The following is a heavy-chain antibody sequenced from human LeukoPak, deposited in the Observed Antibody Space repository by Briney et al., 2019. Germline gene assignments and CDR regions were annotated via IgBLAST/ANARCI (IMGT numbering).Heavy chain of an antibody. V-gene: IGHV4-30-4*08. CDR3: ARKQLQWFNFDY. J-gene: IGHJ4*02. D-gene: IGHD5-24*01. CDR1: GGSVSSVGYY. CDR2: IYYSGST. Sequence: PSETLSLTCTVSGGSVSSVGYYWSWIRQPPGKGLEWIGYIYYSGSTYYNPSLKSRVTISVDTSKNQFSLKLSSVTAADTAVYYCARKQLQWFNFDYWGQGTLVTVSS.